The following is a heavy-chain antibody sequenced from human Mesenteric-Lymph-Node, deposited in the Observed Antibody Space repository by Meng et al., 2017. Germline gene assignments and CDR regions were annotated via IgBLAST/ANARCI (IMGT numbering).Heavy chain of an antibody. Sequence: GESLKISCAASGFTFSNAWMSWVRQAPGKGPEWAAYIGNTGHTIYLADAVKGRFSITRDNAKNAVYLQMNSLGAEDTAVYYCGGGQGKSRFDPWGQGTLVTVSS. J-gene: IGHJ5*02. V-gene: IGHV3-11*04. CDR1: GFTFSNAW. CDR2: IGNTGHTI. CDR3: GGGQGKSRFDP.